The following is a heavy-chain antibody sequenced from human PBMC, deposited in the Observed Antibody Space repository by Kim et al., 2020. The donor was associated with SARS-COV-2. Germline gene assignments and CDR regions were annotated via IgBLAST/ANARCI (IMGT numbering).Heavy chain of an antibody. CDR2: IYYSGST. CDR1: GGSISSSSYY. J-gene: IGHJ4*02. CDR3: ASHSSGWYDANYYFDY. V-gene: IGHV4-39*01. D-gene: IGHD6-19*01. Sequence: SETLSLTCTVSGGSISSSSYYWGWIRQPPGKGLEWIGSIYYSGSTYYNPSLKSRVTISVDTSKNQFSLKLSSVTAADTAVYYCASHSSGWYDANYYFDYWGQGTLVTVSS.